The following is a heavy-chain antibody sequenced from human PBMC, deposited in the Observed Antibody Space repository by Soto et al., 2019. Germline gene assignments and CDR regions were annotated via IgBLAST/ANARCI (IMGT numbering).Heavy chain of an antibody. CDR3: ARLWFGEPNYYYYSYLEV. CDR2: MNPNSGNT. J-gene: IGHJ6*03. CDR1: GYTFTSYY. Sequence: ASVKVSCDASGYTFTSYYIKWVRQATGQGLEWMGWMNPNSGNTGYAQKFQGRVTMTRNTSISTAYMELSSLRSEDTAVYYFARLWFGEPNYYYYSYLEVWGKGTTVTVSS. V-gene: IGHV1-8*01. D-gene: IGHD3-10*01.